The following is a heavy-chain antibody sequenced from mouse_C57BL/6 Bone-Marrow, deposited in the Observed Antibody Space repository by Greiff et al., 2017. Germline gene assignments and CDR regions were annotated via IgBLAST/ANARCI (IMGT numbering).Heavy chain of an antibody. CDR2: IWRGGST. V-gene: IGHV2-5*01. CDR1: GFSLTSYG. Sequence: VQLQQSGPGLVQPSQSLSITCTVSGFSLTSYGVHWVRQSPGKGLEWLGVIWRGGSTDYNAAFMSRLSITKDNSKSQVFFKMNSLQADDTAIYSCAKNWGYGSSYGDAMDYWGQGTSVTVSS. J-gene: IGHJ4*01. CDR3: AKNWGYGSSYGDAMDY. D-gene: IGHD1-1*01.